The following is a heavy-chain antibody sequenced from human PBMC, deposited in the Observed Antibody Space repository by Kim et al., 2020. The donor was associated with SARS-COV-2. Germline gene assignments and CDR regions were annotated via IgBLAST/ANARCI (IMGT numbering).Heavy chain of an antibody. Sequence: STYYNPSLKSRVTISVDTSKNQFSLKLSSVTAADTAVYYCARANWGSFDYWGQGTLVTVSS. CDR2: ST. V-gene: IGHV4-31*02. CDR3: ARANWGSFDY. J-gene: IGHJ4*02. D-gene: IGHD7-27*01.